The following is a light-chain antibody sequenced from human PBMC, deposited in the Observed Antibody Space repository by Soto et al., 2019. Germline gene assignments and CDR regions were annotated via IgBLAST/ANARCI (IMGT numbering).Light chain of an antibody. J-gene: IGKJ1*01. CDR2: GPS. Sequence: EIVWTQSPGTLPLSPGERATLSCRASQRVSSTYLAWYQQKPGQAPRLLIYGPSIRATGIPDRFSGSGSGTDFTLTISRLEPEDFAVYYCQQYGSSPQTFGQGTKVEIK. V-gene: IGKV3-20*01. CDR1: QRVSSTY. CDR3: QQYGSSPQT.